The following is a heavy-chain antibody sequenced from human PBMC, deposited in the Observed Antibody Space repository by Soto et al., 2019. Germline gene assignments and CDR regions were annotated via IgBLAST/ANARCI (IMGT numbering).Heavy chain of an antibody. D-gene: IGHD2-15*01. J-gene: IGHJ4*02. CDR2: ISWDGGST. CDR3: AKDYEGYCSGGSCYSGYFGY. CDR1: GFTFDDYT. V-gene: IGHV3-43*01. Sequence: GGSLRLSCAASGFTFDDYTMHWVRQAPGKGLEWVSLISWDGGSTYYADSVKGRFTISRDNSKNSLYLQMNSLRTEDTALYYCAKDYEGYCSGGSCYSGYFGYWGQGTLVTVSS.